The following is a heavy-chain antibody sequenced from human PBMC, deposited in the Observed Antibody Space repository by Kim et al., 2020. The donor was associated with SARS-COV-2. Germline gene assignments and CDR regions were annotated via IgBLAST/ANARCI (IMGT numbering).Heavy chain of an antibody. CDR2: INLDGSEK. CDR1: GFTFSSYW. V-gene: IGHV3-7*01. CDR3: ARFYGSGSYYRY. Sequence: GGSLRLSCAASGFTFSSYWMSWVRQVPGKGLEWVANINLDGSEKYYVDSMKGRFTISRDNAKNSLYLQMNSLRAEDTAVYFCARFYGSGSYYRYWGQGTL. D-gene: IGHD3-10*01. J-gene: IGHJ4*02.